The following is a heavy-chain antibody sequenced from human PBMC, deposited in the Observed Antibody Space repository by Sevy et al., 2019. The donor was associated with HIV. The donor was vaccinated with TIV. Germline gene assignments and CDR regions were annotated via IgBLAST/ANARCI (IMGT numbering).Heavy chain of an antibody. Sequence: GGSLRLSCAASGFTFSGSAMHWVRQASGKGLEWVGRIRSKANSYATAYAASVKGRFTISRDDSKNTAYLQMNSLKTEDTAVYYCTRHQSPFGSRPYYYYGMDVWGQRTTVTVSS. V-gene: IGHV3-73*01. CDR1: GFTFSGSA. CDR3: TRHQSPFGSRPYYYYGMDV. D-gene: IGHD1-26*01. CDR2: IRSKANSYAT. J-gene: IGHJ6*02.